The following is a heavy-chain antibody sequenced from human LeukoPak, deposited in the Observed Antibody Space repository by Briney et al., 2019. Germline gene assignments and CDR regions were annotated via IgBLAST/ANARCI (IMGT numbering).Heavy chain of an antibody. CDR2: INPNSGDT. D-gene: IGHD4-23*01. CDR3: ARDGNAYGNDY. V-gene: IGHV1-2*02. J-gene: IGHJ4*02. CDR1: GYTFTGYY. Sequence: ASVKVSCKASGYTFTGYYMHWVRQAPGQGLEWMGWINPNSGDTHYAQKFQGRVTMTRDTSIGTSYMELSSLRSDDTAVYCCARDGNAYGNDYWGQGTLVTVSS.